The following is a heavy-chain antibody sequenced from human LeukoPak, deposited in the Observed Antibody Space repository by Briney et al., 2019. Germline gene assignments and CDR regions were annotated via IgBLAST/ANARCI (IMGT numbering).Heavy chain of an antibody. CDR2: IVVGSGNT. Sequence: ASVKVSCKASGFTFTSSAVQWVRQARGQRLEWIGWIVVGSGNTNYAQKFQERVTITRDVSTSTAYMELSSLRSEDTAVYYCAADGGGDYYYYGMDVWGQGTTVTVSS. J-gene: IGHJ6*02. CDR1: GFTFTSSA. D-gene: IGHD4-23*01. CDR3: AADGGGDYYYYGMDV. V-gene: IGHV1-58*01.